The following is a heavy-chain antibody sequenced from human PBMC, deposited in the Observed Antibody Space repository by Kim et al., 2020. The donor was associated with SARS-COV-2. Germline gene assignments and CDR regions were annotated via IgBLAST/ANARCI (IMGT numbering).Heavy chain of an antibody. J-gene: IGHJ3*01. Sequence: GGSLRLSCATSGFTFSAYDMNWVRQAPGKGLEWLSFITKSSTTIYYADSVEGRFTISRDNANNSLFLQMNTLRAEDTALYYCVRDCTGGACVLWCHGSMV. CDR3: VRDCTGGACVL. CDR1: GFTFSAYD. D-gene: IGHD3-10*02. V-gene: IGHV3-48*01. CDR2: ITKSSTTI.